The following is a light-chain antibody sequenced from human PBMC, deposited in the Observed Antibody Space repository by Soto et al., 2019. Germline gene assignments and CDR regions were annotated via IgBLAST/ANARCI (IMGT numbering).Light chain of an antibody. CDR1: SSDVGGYNY. Sequence: QSAMTQPPSESGSPGQSVTISCSGTSSDVGGYNYVTWYQQHPGKAPKLMIYDVSKRPSGVPARFSGAKSDNTASLTVSGLQVEDEADYYCSSFEDSNNLLFGGGTKLNVL. CDR3: SSFEDSNNLL. V-gene: IGLV2-8*01. J-gene: IGLJ2*01. CDR2: DVS.